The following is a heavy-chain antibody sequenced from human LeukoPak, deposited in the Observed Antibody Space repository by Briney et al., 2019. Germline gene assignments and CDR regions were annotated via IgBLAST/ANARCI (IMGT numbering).Heavy chain of an antibody. D-gene: IGHD3-10*01. Sequence: GGSLRLSCAASGFTFSNYGMHWVRQAPGKGLEWVAVIWYDGSNKHYADSVKGRFTISRDNSKNTLYLQMNSLRVEDTAVYYCARGGNYYGSGSPDYWGQGTLVTVSS. CDR3: ARGGNYYGSGSPDY. J-gene: IGHJ4*02. CDR1: GFTFSNYG. V-gene: IGHV3-33*01. CDR2: IWYDGSNK.